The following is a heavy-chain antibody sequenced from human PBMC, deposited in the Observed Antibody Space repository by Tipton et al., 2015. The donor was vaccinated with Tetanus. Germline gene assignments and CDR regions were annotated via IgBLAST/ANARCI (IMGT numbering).Heavy chain of an antibody. V-gene: IGHV4-61*01. J-gene: IGHJ4*01. CDR2: ISYSGST. CDR1: GGSVRSGSYY. D-gene: IGHD2-21*02. CDR3: ATVGLVTASVKY. Sequence: TLSLTCTVSGGSVRSGSYYWNWIRQPPGKGLEWIGYISYSGSTNSNYSLKSRITISQDTSKNQFSPKLTSVTAADTAVYYCATVGLVTASVKYWGQGTLVTVSS.